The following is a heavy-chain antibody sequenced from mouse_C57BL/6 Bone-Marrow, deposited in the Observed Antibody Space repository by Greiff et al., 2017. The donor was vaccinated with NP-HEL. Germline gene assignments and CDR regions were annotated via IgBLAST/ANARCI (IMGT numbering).Heavy chain of an antibody. CDR2: ISSGSSTI. D-gene: IGHD2-3*01. J-gene: IGHJ4*01. CDR1: GFTFSDYG. CDR3: ARTGDGYRFMDY. Sequence: EVKLMESGGGLVKPGGSLKLSCAASGFTFSDYGMHWVRQAPEKGLEWVAYISSGSSTIYYADTVKGRFTISRDNAKNTLFLQMTSLRSEDTAMYYCARTGDGYRFMDYWGQGTSGTVSS. V-gene: IGHV5-17*01.